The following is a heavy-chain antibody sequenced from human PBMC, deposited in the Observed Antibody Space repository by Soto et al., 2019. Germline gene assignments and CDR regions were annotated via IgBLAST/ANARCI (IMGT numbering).Heavy chain of an antibody. CDR1: GGSISSSYW. CDR2: IYHSGSA. CDR3: ARRGGGYSSGWYVERYTFGY. J-gene: IGHJ4*02. D-gene: IGHD6-19*01. Sequence: SETLSLTCAVSGGSISSSYWWSWVRQPPGKGLEWIGEIYHSGSANYNPSLKSRVTISVDNSKNQFSLKLSSVTAADTAVYYCARRGGGYSSGWYVERYTFGYWGQGTLVTVSS. V-gene: IGHV4-4*02.